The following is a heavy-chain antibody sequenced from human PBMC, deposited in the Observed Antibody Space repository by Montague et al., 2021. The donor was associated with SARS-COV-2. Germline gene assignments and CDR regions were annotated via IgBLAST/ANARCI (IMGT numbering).Heavy chain of an antibody. V-gene: IGHV4-34*01. D-gene: IGHD2-2*01. Sequence: SETLSLTCAVYGGSFSGYFWSWIRQTPGRGLEWIAEINHSGTANYNPSLKSRVSISVDTSKNQFTLKLTSVTAADTAMYYCAKEREVVRAARTLVAFDLWGQGTMVTASS. J-gene: IGHJ3*01. CDR2: INHSGTA. CDR3: AKEREVVRAARTLVAFDL. CDR1: GGSFSGYF.